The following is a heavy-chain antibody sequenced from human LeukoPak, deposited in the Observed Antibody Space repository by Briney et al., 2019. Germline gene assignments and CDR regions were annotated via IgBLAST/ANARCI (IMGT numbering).Heavy chain of an antibody. V-gene: IGHV3-74*01. J-gene: IGHJ4*02. D-gene: IGHD3-22*01. Sequence: PGGSLRLSCAASGFTFSSYWMHWVRQAPGKGLVWVSRINSDGSSTSYGDSVKGRFTISRDNAKNTLYLQMNSLRAEDTAVYYCARGRPSRYYYDSSGYYFGYWGQGTLVTVSS. CDR2: INSDGSST. CDR3: ARGRPSRYYYDSSGYYFGY. CDR1: GFTFSSYW.